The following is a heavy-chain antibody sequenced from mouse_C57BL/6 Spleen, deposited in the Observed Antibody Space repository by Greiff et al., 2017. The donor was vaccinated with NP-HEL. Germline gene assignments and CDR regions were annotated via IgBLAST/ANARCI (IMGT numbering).Heavy chain of an antibody. CDR1: GYTFTSYW. J-gene: IGHJ2*01. V-gene: IGHV1-52*01. CDR3: AREGGGNGSFDY. CDR2: IDPSDSET. Sequence: QVQLQQSGAELVRPGSSVKLSCKASGYTFTSYWMHWVKQRPIQGLEWIGNIDPSDSETHYNQKFKDKATLTVDKSSSTAYMQLSSLTSADSAVYYCAREGGGNGSFDYWGQGTTLTVSS.